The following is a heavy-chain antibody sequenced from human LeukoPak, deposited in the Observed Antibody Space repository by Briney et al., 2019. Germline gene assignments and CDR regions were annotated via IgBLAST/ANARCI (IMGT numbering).Heavy chain of an antibody. J-gene: IGHJ6*03. V-gene: IGHV3-23*01. Sequence: GGSLRLSCAASGFTFDDYAMHWVRQAPGKGLEWVSAISGSGGSTFYADSVKGRFTISRDTSKNSLYLQMNSLRAEDTAVYYCAKTYSSSRAHYYYYYYMDVWGKGTTVTISS. CDR1: GFTFDDYA. CDR2: ISGSGGST. D-gene: IGHD6-13*01. CDR3: AKTYSSSRAHYYYYYYMDV.